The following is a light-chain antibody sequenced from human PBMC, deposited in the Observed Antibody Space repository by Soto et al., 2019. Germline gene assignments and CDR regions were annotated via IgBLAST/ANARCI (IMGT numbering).Light chain of an antibody. Sequence: QAVLTQPASVSGSPGQSITISCTGTSSDVGGYDFVSWYQQHPGKAPKVMIYDVSNRPSGVSNRFSGSKSGNTASLTISGLQAEDEADYYCCSYTRSDTYVFGTATKVTVL. CDR2: DVS. J-gene: IGLJ1*01. CDR1: SSDVGGYDF. V-gene: IGLV2-14*01. CDR3: CSYTRSDTYV.